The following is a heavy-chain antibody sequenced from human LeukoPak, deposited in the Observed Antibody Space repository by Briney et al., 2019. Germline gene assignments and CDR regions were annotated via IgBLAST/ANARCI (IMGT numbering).Heavy chain of an antibody. CDR3: ASPYSSGWYNWFDP. J-gene: IGHJ5*02. V-gene: IGHV3-30-3*01. CDR1: GFTFSSYA. CDR2: ISYDGSNK. D-gene: IGHD6-19*01. Sequence: GRFLRLSCAASGFTFSSYAMHWVRQAPGKGLEWVAVISYDGSNKYYADSVKGRFTISRDNSKNTLYLQMNSLRAEDTAVYYCASPYSSGWYNWFDPWGQGTLITVSS.